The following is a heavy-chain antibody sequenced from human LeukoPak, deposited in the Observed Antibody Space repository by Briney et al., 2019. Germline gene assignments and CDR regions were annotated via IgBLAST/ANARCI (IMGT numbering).Heavy chain of an antibody. Sequence: GGSLRLSCAASGFTYSSYAMGWVRQAPGKGLEWGSSISNGASTTNYADSVKGRFTISRDNSKNTVYLQMNSLRAEDTAAYYCAKGGSGWSRDYFDCWGQGTLVTVSS. CDR3: AKGGSGWSRDYFDC. J-gene: IGHJ4*02. V-gene: IGHV3-23*01. D-gene: IGHD6-19*01. CDR2: ISNGASTT. CDR1: GFTYSSYA.